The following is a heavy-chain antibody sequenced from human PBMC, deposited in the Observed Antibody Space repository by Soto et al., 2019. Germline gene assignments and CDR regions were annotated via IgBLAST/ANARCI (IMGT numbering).Heavy chain of an antibody. CDR1: GGSISSGDYY. D-gene: IGHD3-10*01. CDR2: IYYSGST. J-gene: IGHJ6*02. Sequence: PSETLSLTCTVSGGSISSGDYYWSWIRQPPGKGLEWIGYIYYSGSTYYNPSLKSRVTISVDTPKNQFSLKLSSVTAADTAVYYCARKRVWFGDSYYYGMDVWGQGTTVTVSS. V-gene: IGHV4-30-4*01. CDR3: ARKRVWFGDSYYYGMDV.